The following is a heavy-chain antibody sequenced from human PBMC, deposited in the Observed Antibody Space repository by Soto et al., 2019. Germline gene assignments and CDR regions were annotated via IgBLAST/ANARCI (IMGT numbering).Heavy chain of an antibody. Sequence: GGSLRLSCAASGFTFSSYGMHWVRQAPGKGLEWVSAICTDGTNKFYADSVRGRFSISRDDSKNTLYLQMDNLRVDDTALYFCAKDRHPDGIWTFDYWGRGTLVTVSS. D-gene: IGHD3-9*01. CDR3: AKDRHPDGIWTFDY. CDR2: ICTDGTNK. V-gene: IGHV3-NL1*01. J-gene: IGHJ4*02. CDR1: GFTFSSYG.